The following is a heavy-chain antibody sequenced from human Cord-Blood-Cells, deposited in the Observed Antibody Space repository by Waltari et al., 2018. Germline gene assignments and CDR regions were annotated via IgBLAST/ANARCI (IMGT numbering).Heavy chain of an antibody. CDR2: GIPSFGTA. Sequence: QVQLVQSGAEVKKPGSSVKVSCKASGGTFSRYAISWVRQAHGQGLEWMGGGIPSFGTANYAQKFQGRVTITADESTSTAYMELSSLRSEDTAVYYCARGLWFGELLYYYYYMDVWGKGTTVTVSS. CDR3: ARGLWFGELLYYYYYMDV. V-gene: IGHV1-69*01. CDR1: GGTFSRYA. D-gene: IGHD3-10*01. J-gene: IGHJ6*03.